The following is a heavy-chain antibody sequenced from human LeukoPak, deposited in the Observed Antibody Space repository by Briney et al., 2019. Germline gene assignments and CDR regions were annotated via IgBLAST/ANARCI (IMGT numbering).Heavy chain of an antibody. CDR1: GFTFSDYY. CDR3: AKQLQGGPQIWLFNYYMDV. J-gene: IGHJ6*03. V-gene: IGHV3-11*04. D-gene: IGHD5-18*01. CDR2: ISSSGSTI. Sequence: GGSLRLSCAASGFTFSDYYMSWIRQAPGKGLEWVSYISSSGSTIYYADSVKGRFTISRDNSKNTLYLQMNSLRAEDTAVYYCAKQLQGGPQIWLFNYYMDVSGKGTTVTVSS.